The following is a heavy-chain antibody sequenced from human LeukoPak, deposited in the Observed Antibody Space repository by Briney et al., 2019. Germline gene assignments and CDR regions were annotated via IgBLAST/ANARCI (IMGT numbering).Heavy chain of an antibody. CDR3: ATDPHYYDSGTDY. J-gene: IGHJ4*02. Sequence: GASVRVSCRVSGYTLTELSIHWVRQAPGKGLEGMGGFDPEDGEIIYAQKFQGRVTMTEDTSTDTAYMELSSLTSEDTALYYCATDPHYYDSGTDYWGQGTLVTVSS. CDR1: GYTLTELS. CDR2: FDPEDGEI. D-gene: IGHD3-10*01. V-gene: IGHV1-24*01.